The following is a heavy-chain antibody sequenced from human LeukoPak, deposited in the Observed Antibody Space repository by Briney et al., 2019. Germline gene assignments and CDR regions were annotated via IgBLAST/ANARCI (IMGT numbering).Heavy chain of an antibody. V-gene: IGHV3-30-3*01. CDR2: VSYDGSNK. J-gene: IGHJ4*02. CDR3: PRGTYADY. D-gene: IGHD2-8*01. CDR1: GFTFSNYW. Sequence: PGGSLRLSCSVSGFTFSNYWMNWVRQAPGKGLEWVAVVSYDGSNKYYADSVKGRFTISRDNAKNTLYLQMTGLRAEATAVYSCPRGTYADYWGQGTLVTASP.